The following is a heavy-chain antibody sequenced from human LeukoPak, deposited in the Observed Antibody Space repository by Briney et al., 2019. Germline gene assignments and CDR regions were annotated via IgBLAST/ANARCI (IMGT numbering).Heavy chain of an antibody. Sequence: ASVKVSCKVSGYTLTELSMHWVRQAPGKGLEWMGGFDPEDGETIYAQKFQGRVTMTEDTSTDTAYMELSSLRSEDTAVYYCATSVGAKRIFDYWGQGTLVTVSS. CDR2: FDPEDGET. D-gene: IGHD1-26*01. V-gene: IGHV1-24*01. CDR3: ATSVGAKRIFDY. J-gene: IGHJ4*02. CDR1: GYTLTELS.